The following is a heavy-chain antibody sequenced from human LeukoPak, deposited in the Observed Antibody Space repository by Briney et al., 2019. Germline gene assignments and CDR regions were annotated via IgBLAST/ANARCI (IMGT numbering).Heavy chain of an antibody. Sequence: GASVKVSCKASGGTFSSYAISWVRQAPGQGLEWMGGIIPILGIANYAQKFQGRVTITADKSTSTAYMELSSLRSEDTAVYYCARVPGIQLWSQFDYWGQGTLVTVSS. V-gene: IGHV1-69*04. J-gene: IGHJ4*02. CDR1: GGTFSSYA. CDR2: IIPILGIA. CDR3: ARVPGIQLWSQFDY. D-gene: IGHD5-18*01.